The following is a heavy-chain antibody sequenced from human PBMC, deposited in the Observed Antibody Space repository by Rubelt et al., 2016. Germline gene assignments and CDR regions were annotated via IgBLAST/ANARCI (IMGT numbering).Heavy chain of an antibody. V-gene: IGHV3-23*01. Sequence: GLEWVSTISESGGGTYYADSVKGRFTISRDNSKNTLYLRMNSLRAEDTAVYYCARDDISSSSTDFDYWGQGTLVTVSS. CDR3: ARDDISSSSTDFDY. CDR2: ISESGGGT. J-gene: IGHJ4*02. D-gene: IGHD6-13*01.